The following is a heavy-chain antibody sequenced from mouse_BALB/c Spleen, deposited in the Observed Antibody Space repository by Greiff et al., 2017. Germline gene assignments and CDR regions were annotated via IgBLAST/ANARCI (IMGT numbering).Heavy chain of an antibody. CDR2: IYPGNSDT. CDR1: GYTFTSYW. Sequence: VQLQQSGTVLARPGASVKMSCKASGYTFTSYWMHWVKQRPGQGLEWIGAIYPGNSDTSYNQKFKGKAKLTAVTSTSTAYMELSSLTNEDAAVYYCQVEYGNWFAYWGQGTLVTVSA. CDR3: QVEYGNWFAY. D-gene: IGHD2-1*01. J-gene: IGHJ3*01. V-gene: IGHV1-5*01.